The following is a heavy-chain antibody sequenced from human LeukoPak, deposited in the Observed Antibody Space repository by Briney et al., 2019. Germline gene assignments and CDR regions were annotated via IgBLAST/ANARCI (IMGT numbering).Heavy chain of an antibody. D-gene: IGHD6-19*01. J-gene: IGHJ4*02. V-gene: IGHV3-23*01. CDR2: IFGRGGST. Sequence: PGGSLRLSCAASGFTFSSYAMYWVRQAPGKGLEWVSGIFGRGGSTHYADSVKGRVTISRDNSKNTVYLQMNSLRAEETAVYYCAKATTGYSSGRYPGWPVDYWGQGTLVTVSS. CDR1: GFTFSSYA. CDR3: AKATTGYSSGRYPGWPVDY.